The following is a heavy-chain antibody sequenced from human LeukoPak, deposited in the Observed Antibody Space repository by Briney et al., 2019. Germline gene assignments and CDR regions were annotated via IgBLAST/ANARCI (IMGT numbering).Heavy chain of an antibody. J-gene: IGHJ4*02. V-gene: IGHV3-9*01. CDR1: GFTFDDYA. Sequence: GGSLRLSCAASGFTFDDYAMHWVRHAPGKGLEWVSGISWNSGSIGYADSVKGRFTISRDNAKNSLYLQMNSLRAEDTALYYCAKDRGVGIYYFDSWGQGTLVTVSS. CDR2: ISWNSGSI. CDR3: AKDRGVGIYYFDS. D-gene: IGHD1-26*01.